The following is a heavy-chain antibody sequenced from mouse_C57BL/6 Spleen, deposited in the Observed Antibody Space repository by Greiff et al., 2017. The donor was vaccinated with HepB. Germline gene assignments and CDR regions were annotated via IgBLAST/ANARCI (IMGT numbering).Heavy chain of an antibody. D-gene: IGHD3-3*01. Sequence: AAAGIDFRRNWMSWVRRAPGKGLEWIVEINPDSSRIHYAPSLKDKFIIARDNAKNTLYLQMSKVRSEDTALYYCARPGCYAMDCWGQGTPVTVSS. CDR2: INPDSSRI. CDR3: ARPGCYAMDC. V-gene: IGHV4-1*01. J-gene: IGHJ4*01. CDR1: GIDFRRNW.